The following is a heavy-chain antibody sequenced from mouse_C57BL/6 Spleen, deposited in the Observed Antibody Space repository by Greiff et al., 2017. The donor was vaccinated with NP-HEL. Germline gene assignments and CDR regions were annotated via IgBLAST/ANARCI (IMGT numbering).Heavy chain of an antibody. CDR3: ARYSIYDGYENAMDY. V-gene: IGHV1-64*01. D-gene: IGHD2-3*01. CDR2: IHPNSGST. J-gene: IGHJ4*01. Sequence: QVQLQQPGAELVKPGASVKLSCKASGYTFTSYWMHWVKQRPGQGLEWIGMIHPNSGSTNYNEKFKSKATLTVDKSSSTAYMQLSSLTSEDSAVYYCARYSIYDGYENAMDYWGQGTSVTVSS. CDR1: GYTFTSYW.